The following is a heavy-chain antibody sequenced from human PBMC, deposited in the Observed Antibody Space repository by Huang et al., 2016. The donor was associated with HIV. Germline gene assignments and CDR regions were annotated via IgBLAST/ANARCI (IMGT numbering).Heavy chain of an antibody. J-gene: IGHJ1*01. CDR3: ARRAASGWQQEYFHL. V-gene: IGHV2-5*01. Sequence: QITLKESGPTLVKPTQTLTLTCTFSGFSLSTSGVGVGWIRQPPGKALEWLALIHCNNDKHYNSSLKSRLTITKDTSKNQVVLTRANVDPLDTATYYCARRAASGWQQEYFHLWGQGTLVTVSS. CDR1: GFSLSTSGVG. D-gene: IGHD6-19*01. CDR2: IHCNNDK.